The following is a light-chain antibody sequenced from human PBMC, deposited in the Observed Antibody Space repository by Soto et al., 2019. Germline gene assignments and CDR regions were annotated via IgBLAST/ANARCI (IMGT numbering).Light chain of an antibody. CDR2: DVT. J-gene: IGLJ2*01. V-gene: IGLV2-11*01. CDR3: SSYTSSSTPVV. CDR1: SSDVGGYNY. Sequence: QSALTQPRSVSGSPGQSVTISCTGTSSDVGGYNYVSWYQQHPGKAPKLMIYDVTKRPLGVPDRLSGSKSGNTASLIISGLQAEDEADYYCSSYTSSSTPVVFGGGTKLTVL.